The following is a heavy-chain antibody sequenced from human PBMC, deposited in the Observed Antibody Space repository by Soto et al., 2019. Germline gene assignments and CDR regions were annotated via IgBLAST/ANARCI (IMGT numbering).Heavy chain of an antibody. D-gene: IGHD3-9*01. V-gene: IGHV4-61*01. CDR3: ARFPYYDILTGYLSPYYYGMDV. CDR2: IYYSGST. Sequence: PSETLSLTCTVSGGSVSSGIYYWIWIRQPPGKVLDWIGYIYYSGSTNYNPSLKSRVTISVDTSKNQFSLKLSSVTAADTAVYYCARFPYYDILTGYLSPYYYGMDVWGQGTTVTVSS. CDR1: GGSVSSGIYY. J-gene: IGHJ6*02.